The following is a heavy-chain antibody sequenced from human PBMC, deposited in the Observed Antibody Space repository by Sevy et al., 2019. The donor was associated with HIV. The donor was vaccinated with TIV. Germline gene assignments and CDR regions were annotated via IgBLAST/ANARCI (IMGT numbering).Heavy chain of an antibody. CDR1: GYTFTSYG. J-gene: IGHJ4*02. D-gene: IGHD3-22*01. CDR2: ISAYNGNT. V-gene: IGHV1-18*01. CDR3: ARDTAWDSSGYGLSAIDY. Sequence: ASVKVSCKASGYTFTSYGISWVRQAPGQGLEWMGWISAYNGNTNYAQKLQGRVTMTTDTSTSTAYMELRSLRSDDTAVYYCARDTAWDSSGYGLSAIDYWGQGTLVTVSS.